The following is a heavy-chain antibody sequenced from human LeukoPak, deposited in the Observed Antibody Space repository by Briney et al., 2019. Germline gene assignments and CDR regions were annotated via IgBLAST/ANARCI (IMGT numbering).Heavy chain of an antibody. CDR1: GGSSSNYY. CDR3: ARESYSSSRSDY. CDR2: INHSGST. D-gene: IGHD6-13*01. Sequence: SETLSLTCVLYGGSSSNYYWSWIRQPPGKGLEWIGEINHSGSTNYNPSLKSRVTISVDTSKNQFSLKLSSVTAADTAVYYCARESYSSSRSDYWGQGTLVTVSS. J-gene: IGHJ4*02. V-gene: IGHV4-34*01.